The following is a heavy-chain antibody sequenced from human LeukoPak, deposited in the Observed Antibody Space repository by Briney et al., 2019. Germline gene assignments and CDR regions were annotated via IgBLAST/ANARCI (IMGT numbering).Heavy chain of an antibody. D-gene: IGHD3-3*01. CDR1: GFTFSSYG. Sequence: GGSLRLSCAASGFTFSSYGMHWVRQAPGKGLEWVAFIRYDGSNKYYADSVKGRFTISRDNSKNTLYLQMNSLRAEDTAVYYCAKAETRTYYDFRSGYPDFDYWGQGTLVTVSS. CDR2: IRYDGSNK. J-gene: IGHJ4*02. V-gene: IGHV3-30*02. CDR3: AKAETRTYYDFRSGYPDFDY.